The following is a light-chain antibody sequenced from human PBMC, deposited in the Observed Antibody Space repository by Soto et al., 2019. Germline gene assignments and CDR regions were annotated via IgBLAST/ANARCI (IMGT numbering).Light chain of an antibody. Sequence: DIQMTQSPFTLSASVGDRVIITCRASQSVVNWSAWYQQKPGEAPKLLISDASKLESGVPPRFSGVGSGTDFTLIISSLQPDDSATYYCQQYNLDPYTFGQGTNLEIK. V-gene: IGKV1-5*01. CDR3: QQYNLDPYT. J-gene: IGKJ2*01. CDR2: DAS. CDR1: QSVVNW.